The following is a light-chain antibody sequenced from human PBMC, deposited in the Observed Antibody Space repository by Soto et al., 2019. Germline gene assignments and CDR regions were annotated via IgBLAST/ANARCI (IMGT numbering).Light chain of an antibody. V-gene: IGKV1-33*01. CDR1: QDISNY. CDR2: DAS. J-gene: IGKJ5*01. CDR3: QQYDNFPRAIN. Sequence: DIQMTQSPSSLYASVGDTATIACHAIQDISNYLHWYQQKPGKAPKLLIYDASNLETGVPSRFSGSGSGTDFTFTISSLQPEDIATYYCQQYDNFPRAINFGQGTRLEIK.